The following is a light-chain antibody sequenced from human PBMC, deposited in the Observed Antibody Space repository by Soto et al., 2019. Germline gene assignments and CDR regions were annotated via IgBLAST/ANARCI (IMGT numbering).Light chain of an antibody. J-gene: IGLJ1*01. CDR1: SSDVGGHNY. Sequence: QSVPTQPASVSGSPGQSITISCTGTSSDVGGHNYVSWYQQHPGKAPKLMIYEVSNRPSGVSNRFSGSKSGNTASLTISGLQAEDEADYYCSSYTSSSTLDVFGTGTKVTVL. CDR2: EVS. CDR3: SSYTSSSTLDV. V-gene: IGLV2-14*01.